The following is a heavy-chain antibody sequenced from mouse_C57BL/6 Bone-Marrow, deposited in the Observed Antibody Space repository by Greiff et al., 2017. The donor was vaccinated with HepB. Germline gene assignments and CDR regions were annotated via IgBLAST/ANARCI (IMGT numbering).Heavy chain of an antibody. CDR1: GYTFTSYG. CDR3: ARSLYYYGSSSGYFDY. D-gene: IGHD1-1*01. J-gene: IGHJ2*01. CDR2: IYPRSGNT. V-gene: IGHV1-81*01. Sequence: QVQLQQSGAELARPGASVKLSCKASGYTFTSYGISWVKQRTGQGLEWIGEIYPRSGNTYYNEKFKGKATLTADKSSSTAYMELRSLTSEDSAVYFCARSLYYYGSSSGYFDYWGQGTTLTVSS.